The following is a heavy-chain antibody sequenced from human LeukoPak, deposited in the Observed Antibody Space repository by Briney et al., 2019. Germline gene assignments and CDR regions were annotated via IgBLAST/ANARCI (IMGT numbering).Heavy chain of an antibody. D-gene: IGHD5-24*01. V-gene: IGHV1-69*05. Sequence: GASVKVSCKASGGTFSSYAISWVRQAPGQGLEWMGGIIPIFGTANYAQKFQGRVTMTRDMSTSTVYMELGSLRSEDSAVYYCAMATRYSKYYYMDVWGKGTTVTVSS. J-gene: IGHJ6*03. CDR2: IIPIFGTA. CDR1: GGTFSSYA. CDR3: AMATRYSKYYYMDV.